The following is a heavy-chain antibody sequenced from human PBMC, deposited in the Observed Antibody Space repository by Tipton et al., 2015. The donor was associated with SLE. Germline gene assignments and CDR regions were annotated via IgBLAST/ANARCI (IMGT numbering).Heavy chain of an antibody. V-gene: IGHV4-34*01. J-gene: IGHJ4*02. Sequence: TLSLTCAVYGGSFSGYYWSWIRQPPGKGLEWIGEINHSGSTNYNPSLKSRVTISVDTSKNQFSLNLSSVTAADTAVYYCARDHYGDYASFYFDYWGQGTLVTVSS. CDR1: GGSFSGYY. D-gene: IGHD4-17*01. CDR3: ARDHYGDYASFYFDY. CDR2: INHSGST.